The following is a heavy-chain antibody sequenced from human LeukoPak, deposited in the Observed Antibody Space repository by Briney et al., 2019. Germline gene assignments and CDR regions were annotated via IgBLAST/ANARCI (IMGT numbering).Heavy chain of an antibody. CDR2: ISSNGGST. D-gene: IGHD1/OR15-1a*01. V-gene: IGHV3-64*01. CDR3: ARVSNKNWFDP. Sequence: GGSLRLSCAASGFTFSNYAMHWLRQAPGKGVEYGSAISSNGGSTYYANSVKGRFTISRDNSKNTLYLQMGSLRAEDMAVYYCARVSNKNWFDPWGQGTLVTVSS. J-gene: IGHJ5*02. CDR1: GFTFSNYA.